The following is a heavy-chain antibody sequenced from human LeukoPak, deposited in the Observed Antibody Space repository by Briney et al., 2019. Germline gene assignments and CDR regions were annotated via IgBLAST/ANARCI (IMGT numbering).Heavy chain of an antibody. D-gene: IGHD3-10*01. CDR3: ARPSHSSGSFYDN. CDR2: IRYDGNEM. V-gene: IGHV3-7*01. CDR1: GFTFSSYA. Sequence: GGSLRLSCAASGFTFSSYAMHWVRQAPGKGPEWVAQIRYDGNEMYYVESVKGRFSISRDNAKNSVSLQMNSLRVEDTAVYYCARPSHSSGSFYDNWGQGSLVTVS. J-gene: IGHJ4*02.